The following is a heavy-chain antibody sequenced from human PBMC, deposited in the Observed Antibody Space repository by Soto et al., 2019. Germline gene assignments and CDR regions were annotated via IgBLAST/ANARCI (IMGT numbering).Heavy chain of an antibody. Sequence: QVQLVQSGAEVKKPGASVKVSCKASGYSFTNYGISWVRQAPGQGPEWMGWISGHNGDTNHPQSLQGRVTMTTDTSRNTAYMELRSLRSDDTAVYYCARPRFNYYDNTVYYYFDYWGQGTLVTVSS. CDR1: GYSFTNYG. J-gene: IGHJ4*02. D-gene: IGHD3-22*01. CDR3: ARPRFNYYDNTVYYYFDY. CDR2: ISGHNGDT. V-gene: IGHV1-18*04.